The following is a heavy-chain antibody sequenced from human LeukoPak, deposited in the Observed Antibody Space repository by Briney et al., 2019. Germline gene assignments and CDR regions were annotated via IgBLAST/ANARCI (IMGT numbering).Heavy chain of an antibody. V-gene: IGHV3-48*02. Sequence: GGSLRLSCAASGFTFSNYIMSWVRQAPGRGLEWVSYISSNSRIIYYADSVKGRFTISRDNAKNSLNLQMNSLRDEDTAVYYCARDEGITGTALNYWGQGTLVTVSS. D-gene: IGHD1-20*01. CDR3: ARDEGITGTALNY. J-gene: IGHJ4*02. CDR2: ISSNSRII. CDR1: GFTFSNYI.